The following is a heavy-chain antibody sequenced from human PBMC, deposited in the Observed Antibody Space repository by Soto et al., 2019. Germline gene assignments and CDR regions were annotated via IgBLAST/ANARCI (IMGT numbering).Heavy chain of an antibody. CDR2: IRSNAYGGTT. CDR3: TRDHSDYDILAGYFSDAFDI. J-gene: IGHJ3*02. D-gene: IGHD3-9*01. V-gene: IGHV3-49*03. CDR1: GFTFGDYA. Sequence: EVQLVESGGGLVQPGRSLRLSCTASGFTFGDYAMSWFRQAPGKGLEWVGFIRSNAYGGTTEYDASVKGRFTISRDDSKSIAYGQIDSLTTEDTAVYYCTRDHSDYDILAGYFSDAFDIWGQGTMVTVSS.